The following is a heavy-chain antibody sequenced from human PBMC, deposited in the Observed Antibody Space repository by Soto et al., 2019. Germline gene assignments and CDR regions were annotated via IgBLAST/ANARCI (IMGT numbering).Heavy chain of an antibody. V-gene: IGHV3-30*18. CDR3: AKGGGGATYYFDY. D-gene: IGHD1-26*01. CDR2: ISYDGSNK. J-gene: IGHJ4*02. Sequence: QVQLVESGGGVVQPGRSLRLSCAASGFTFSSYGMHWVRQAPGKGLEWVAVISYDGSNKYYADSVKGRFTISRDNSKNTRYLQMNSLRAEETAVYYCAKGGGGATYYFDYWGQGTLVTVSS. CDR1: GFTFSSYG.